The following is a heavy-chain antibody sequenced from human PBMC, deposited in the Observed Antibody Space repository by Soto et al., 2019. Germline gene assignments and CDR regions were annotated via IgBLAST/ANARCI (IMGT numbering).Heavy chain of an antibody. V-gene: IGHV6-1*01. CDR3: ARDNTASTRRYFDL. Sequence: QVQLQQSGPGLVKPSQTLSLTCAISGDSVSSNSAAWNWIRQSPSRGLEWLGRTYYRSKWYNDXAVSVKSRITXXPXTCXNQFSLQLNSVTPEDTAVYYCARDNTASTRRYFDLWGRGTLVTVSS. D-gene: IGHD5-18*01. CDR1: GDSVSSNSAA. J-gene: IGHJ2*01. CDR2: TYYRSKWYN.